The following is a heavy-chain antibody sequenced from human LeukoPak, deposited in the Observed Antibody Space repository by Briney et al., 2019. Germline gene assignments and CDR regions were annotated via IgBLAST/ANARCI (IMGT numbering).Heavy chain of an antibody. CDR3: ASQAPTPSYYDFWSGYAT. D-gene: IGHD3-3*01. CDR2: INHSGST. J-gene: IGHJ5*02. V-gene: IGHV4-34*01. Sequence: SETLSLTCAVYGGSFSGYYWSWIRQPPGKGLEWIGEINHSGSTNYNPSLKSRVTISVDTSKNQFSLKLSSVTAADAAVYYCASQAPTPSYYDFWSGYATWGQGTLDTVSS. CDR1: GGSFSGYY.